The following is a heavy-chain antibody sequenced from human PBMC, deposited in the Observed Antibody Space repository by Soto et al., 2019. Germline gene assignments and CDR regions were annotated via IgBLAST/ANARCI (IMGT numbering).Heavy chain of an antibody. CDR3: ARHSKKTGDFDYYYGMDV. D-gene: IGHD7-27*01. CDR2: IYYRGNT. J-gene: IGHJ6*02. V-gene: IGHV4-59*08. Sequence: PSATLSLTCSVFGGSMSPYYWSWIRQSPGKGLEWIANIYYRGNTNYNPSLESRVTISIDTSKNQFSLKLNSLTAADTAVYYCARHSKKTGDFDYYYGMDVWGQGTTVTVSS. CDR1: GGSMSPYY.